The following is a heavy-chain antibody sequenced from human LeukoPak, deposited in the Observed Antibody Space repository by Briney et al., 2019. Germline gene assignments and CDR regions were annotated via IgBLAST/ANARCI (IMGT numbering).Heavy chain of an antibody. Sequence: PSETLSLTCTVSGYSVRSGYYWGWIRQSPGKDLEWIGTKHHSGSTHYNPSLKSRVIISVDASKNQFSLKLSSVTAADTAVYYCARVYSMVRQYIDYWGQGTLVTVSS. J-gene: IGHJ4*02. CDR2: KHHSGST. CDR1: GYSVRSGYY. D-gene: IGHD3-10*01. V-gene: IGHV4-38-2*02. CDR3: ARVYSMVRQYIDY.